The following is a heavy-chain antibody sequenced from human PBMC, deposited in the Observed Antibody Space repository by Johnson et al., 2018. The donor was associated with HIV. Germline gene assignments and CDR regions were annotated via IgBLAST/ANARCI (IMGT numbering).Heavy chain of an antibody. CDR1: GFTFSSYA. Sequence: QVQLIESGGGVVQPGRSLRLSCAASGFTFSSYAMHWVRQAPGKGLEWVAVISYDGSNKYYADSVKGRFTISRDNSKNTLYLQMNSLRAEDTAVYYCARDSYDISGRNTLRDAFDIWGQGTMVTVSS. CDR2: ISYDGSNK. V-gene: IGHV3-30*04. J-gene: IGHJ3*02. CDR3: ARDSYDISGRNTLRDAFDI. D-gene: IGHD3-22*01.